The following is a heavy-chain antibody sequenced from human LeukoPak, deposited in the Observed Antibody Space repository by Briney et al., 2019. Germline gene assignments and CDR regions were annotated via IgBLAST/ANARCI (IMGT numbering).Heavy chain of an antibody. V-gene: IGHV4-61*09. CDR2: IYTSGST. CDR3: ARSWGTGLFDF. CDR1: GGSISSGSYY. J-gene: IGHJ4*02. Sequence: SEALSLTCTVSGGSISSGSYYWSWIRQPAGKGLEWIGHIYTSGSTNYNPSLKSRVAVSVDTSKNQFSLNLSSVTAADTALYYCARSWGTGLFDFWGQGTLVTVSS. D-gene: IGHD3-16*01.